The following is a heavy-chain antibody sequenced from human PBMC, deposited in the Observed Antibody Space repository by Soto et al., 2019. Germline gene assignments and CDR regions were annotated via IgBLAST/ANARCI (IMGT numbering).Heavy chain of an antibody. CDR2: ISAHNDNT. V-gene: IGHV1-18*01. D-gene: IGHD1-1*01. CDR3: ARGRYGDY. CDR1: GYTFTSYG. J-gene: IGHJ4*02. Sequence: QVHLVQSGAEVKKPGASVKVSCKCSGYTFTSYGIIWVRQAPGQGLEWMGWISAHNDNTDYAQKLQGRVTVTRDTSPSTAYMELRSLRSDDTAVYYCARGRYGDYWGQGALVTVSS.